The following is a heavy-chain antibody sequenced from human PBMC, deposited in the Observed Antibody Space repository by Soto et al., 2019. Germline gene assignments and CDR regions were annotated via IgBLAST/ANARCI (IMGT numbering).Heavy chain of an antibody. Sequence: PGGPLRLSWVASGCTFSSYAVSWLRPAPGKGLEWVSSISDSGTSTYFADSVKGRFTISRDNSKDTLYLQMNSLRDEDTAEYYCAKGGPRDGYKDFDYWGQGTPVNVSS. D-gene: IGHD5-12*01. CDR3: AKGGPRDGYKDFDY. J-gene: IGHJ4*02. CDR1: GCTFSSYA. V-gene: IGHV3-23*01. CDR2: ISDSGTST.